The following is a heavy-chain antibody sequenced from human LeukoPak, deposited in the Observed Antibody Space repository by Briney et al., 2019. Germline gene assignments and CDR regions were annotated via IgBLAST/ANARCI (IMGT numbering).Heavy chain of an antibody. V-gene: IGHV5-51*01. Sequence: GESLKISCKGSGYSFTSYWIGWVRQMPGKGLEWMGIIYPGDSDTRYGPSFQGQVTISADKSISTAYLQWSSLKASDTAMYYCARLRDHGSGSYSTYYFDYWGQGTLVTVSS. CDR2: IYPGDSDT. CDR1: GYSFTSYW. CDR3: ARLRDHGSGSYSTYYFDY. D-gene: IGHD3-10*01. J-gene: IGHJ4*02.